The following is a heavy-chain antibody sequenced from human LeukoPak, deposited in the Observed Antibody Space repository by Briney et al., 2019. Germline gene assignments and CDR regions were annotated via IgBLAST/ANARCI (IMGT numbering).Heavy chain of an antibody. D-gene: IGHD3-3*01. Sequence: SETLSLTCTVSGGSISSYYWSWIRQPPGKGLEWIGYIYYSGSTNYNPSLKSRVTISVDTSKNQFSLKLSSVTAADTAVYYCTSGDFWSGYYPFDYWGQGTLVTVSS. CDR3: TSGDFWSGYYPFDY. J-gene: IGHJ4*02. CDR1: GGSISSYY. CDR2: IYYSGST. V-gene: IGHV4-59*01.